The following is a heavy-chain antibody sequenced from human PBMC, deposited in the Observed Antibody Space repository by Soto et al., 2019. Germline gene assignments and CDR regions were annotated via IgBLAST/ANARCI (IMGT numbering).Heavy chain of an antibody. D-gene: IGHD1-26*01. J-gene: IGHJ4*02. Sequence: SETLSLTCTVSGGSVSSGSYYWSWIRQPPGKGLEWIGYIYYSGGTNYNPSLKSRVTISVDTSKNQFSLKLSSVTAADTAVYYCARGNLQMGATATLDYWGQGTLVTVSS. V-gene: IGHV4-61*01. CDR1: GGSVSSGSYY. CDR3: ARGNLQMGATATLDY. CDR2: IYYSGGT.